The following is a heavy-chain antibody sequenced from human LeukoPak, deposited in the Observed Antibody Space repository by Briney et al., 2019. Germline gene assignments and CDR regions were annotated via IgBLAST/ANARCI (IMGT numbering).Heavy chain of an antibody. J-gene: IGHJ4*02. CDR2: FDPEDGET. Sequence: GASVKVSCKVSGYTLTELSMHWVRQAPGKGLEWMGGFDPEDGETIYAQKFQGRVTVTEDTSTDTAYMELSSLRSEDTAVYYCATDRGYSGYDLFDYWGQGTLVTVSS. CDR3: ATDRGYSGYDLFDY. D-gene: IGHD5-12*01. V-gene: IGHV1-24*01. CDR1: GYTLTELS.